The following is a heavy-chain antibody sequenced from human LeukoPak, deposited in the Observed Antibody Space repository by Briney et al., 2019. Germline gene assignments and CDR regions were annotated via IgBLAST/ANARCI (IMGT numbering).Heavy chain of an antibody. CDR3: ASIRYSSSWYSPEDYFDY. J-gene: IGHJ4*02. Sequence: PGGSLRLSCAASGFAFSDYYMSWIRQAPGKGLEWVSSISSSSSYIYYADSVKGRFTISRDNAKNSLYLQMNSLRAEDTAVYYCASIRYSSSWYSPEDYFDYWGQGTLVTVSS. CDR2: ISSSSSYI. V-gene: IGHV3-11*06. D-gene: IGHD6-13*01. CDR1: GFAFSDYY.